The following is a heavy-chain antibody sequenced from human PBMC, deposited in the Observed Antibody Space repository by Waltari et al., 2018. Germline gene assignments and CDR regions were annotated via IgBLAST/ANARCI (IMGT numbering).Heavy chain of an antibody. CDR1: GGTFSSYA. CDR2: IIPIFGPA. V-gene: IGHV1-69*01. Sequence: QVQLVQSGAAVKKPGSSVKVSCKASGGTFSSYAISWVRQAPGQGLEWMGGIIPIFGPANYAQKVQVRVTITSDESTRTAYMELSSLRSEDTAVYYCARGYSSSSSGYYGMDVWGQGTTVTVSS. CDR3: ARGYSSSSSGYYGMDV. D-gene: IGHD6-6*01. J-gene: IGHJ6*02.